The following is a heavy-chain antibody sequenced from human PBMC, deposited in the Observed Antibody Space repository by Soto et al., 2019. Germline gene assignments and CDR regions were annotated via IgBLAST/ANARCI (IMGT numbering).Heavy chain of an antibody. Sequence: GGSLRLSCAASGFTFSSYGMHWVRQAPGKGLEWVAVISYDGSNKYYADSVKGRFTISRDNSKNTLYLQMNSLRAEDTAVYYCYGMADSYYYYYGMDFWGQGTTVTVSS. J-gene: IGHJ6*02. V-gene: IGHV3-30*03. CDR1: GFTFSSYG. D-gene: IGHD6-19*01. CDR3: YGMADSYYYYYGMDF. CDR2: ISYDGSNK.